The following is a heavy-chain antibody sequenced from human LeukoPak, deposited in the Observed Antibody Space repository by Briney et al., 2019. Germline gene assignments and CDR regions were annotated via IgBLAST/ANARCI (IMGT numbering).Heavy chain of an antibody. CDR2: ISGSGGST. J-gene: IGHJ3*01. CDR3: AVLTTLTADDAFDV. Sequence: QAGGSLRLSCAASGFTFSSYAMSWVRQAPGKGLEWVSVISGSGGSTNYADSVKGRFTISRDNSKNTLYLQMNSLRAEDTAFYYCAVLTTLTADDAFDVWGQGTMVTVSP. D-gene: IGHD4-17*01. V-gene: IGHV3-23*01. CDR1: GFTFSSYA.